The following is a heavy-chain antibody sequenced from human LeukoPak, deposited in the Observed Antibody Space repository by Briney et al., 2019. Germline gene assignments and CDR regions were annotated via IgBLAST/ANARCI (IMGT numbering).Heavy chain of an antibody. V-gene: IGHV1-2*04. Sequence: ASVKVSCKASGYTFTDYYMHWVRQAPGQGLEWMGWINPNSGGTNYAQKFQGWVTMTRDTSISTACMELGRLRSDDTAVYYCARDYYGSGSPGAYYYYGMDVWGQGTTVTVSS. D-gene: IGHD3-10*01. CDR3: ARDYYGSGSPGAYYYYGMDV. J-gene: IGHJ6*02. CDR1: GYTFTDYY. CDR2: INPNSGGT.